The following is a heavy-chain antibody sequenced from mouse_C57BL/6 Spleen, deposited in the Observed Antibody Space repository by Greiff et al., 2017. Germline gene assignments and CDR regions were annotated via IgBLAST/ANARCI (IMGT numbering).Heavy chain of an antibody. CDR2: IWTGGGT. J-gene: IGHJ4*01. D-gene: IGHD4-1*02. CDR1: GFSLTSYS. Sequence: QVQLQQSGPGLVAPSPSLSISCTASGFSLTSYSISWVRQPPGQGLEWLGVIWTGGGTNNNSALKSRLSISKDNSKSQVFLKMNSLQTDDAARYYCAGINWGAMDYWGQGTSVTVSS. CDR3: AGINWGAMDY. V-gene: IGHV2-9-1*01.